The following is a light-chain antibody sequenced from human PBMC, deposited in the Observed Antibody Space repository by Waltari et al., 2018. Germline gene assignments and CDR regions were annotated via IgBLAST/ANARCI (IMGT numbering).Light chain of an antibody. CDR1: QSLLHSDGKTY. Sequence: EIVMTQSPLSLSVTPGQPASISCNSTQSLLHSDGKTYLNWYLQKPGQPPQLLIHEVSKRFSGVSDRFSGGGSGTDFTLKISRVEAEDVGIYYCMQTILLPLTFGGGTKVEIK. V-gene: IGKV2D-29*01. CDR2: EVS. J-gene: IGKJ4*01. CDR3: MQTILLPLT.